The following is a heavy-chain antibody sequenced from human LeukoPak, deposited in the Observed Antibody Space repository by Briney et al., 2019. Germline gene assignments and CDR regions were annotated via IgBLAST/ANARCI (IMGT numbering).Heavy chain of an antibody. CDR1: GGSISSYY. CDR2: IYYSGST. CDR3: ARLEIFQAFEN. Sequence: SETLSLTCTVSGGSISSYYWSWIRQPPGKGLEWIGYIYYSGSTNYNPSLKSRVTISVDTSKNQFSLKLSSVTAADTAVYYCARLEIFQAFENWGQGTMVTVSS. V-gene: IGHV4-59*08. J-gene: IGHJ3*02. D-gene: IGHD3-9*01.